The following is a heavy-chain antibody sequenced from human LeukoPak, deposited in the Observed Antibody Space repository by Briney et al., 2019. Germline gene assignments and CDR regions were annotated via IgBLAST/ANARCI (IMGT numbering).Heavy chain of an antibody. V-gene: IGHV4-38-2*02. CDR1: GYSISSGYY. CDR3: ARDIAPRYSSSWYGFDY. CDR2: MYHSGTT. J-gene: IGHJ4*02. Sequence: SETLSLTCTVSGYSISSGYYWGWIRQPPGKGLEWIGSMYHSGTTSYNPSLKSRVTMSVDTSKNQFSLELSSVTAADTAVYYCARDIAPRYSSSWYGFDYWGQGTLVTVSS. D-gene: IGHD6-13*01.